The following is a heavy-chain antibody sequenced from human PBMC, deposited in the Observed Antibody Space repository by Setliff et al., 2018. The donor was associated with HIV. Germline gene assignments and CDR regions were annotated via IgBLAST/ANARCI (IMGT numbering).Heavy chain of an antibody. CDR2: VSPVLRTT. Sequence: SVKVSCKASGGTLSNYPISWVRQVRGQGLEWMGRVSPVLRTTKYGQEFQGRVSITADTSTNTVYMELSSLRFEDTAVYCCAREFIPVMYARQGGRFDPWGQGTLVTVSS. D-gene: IGHD2-8*01. V-gene: IGHV1-69*08. J-gene: IGHJ5*02. CDR3: AREFIPVMYARQGGRFDP. CDR1: GGTLSNYP.